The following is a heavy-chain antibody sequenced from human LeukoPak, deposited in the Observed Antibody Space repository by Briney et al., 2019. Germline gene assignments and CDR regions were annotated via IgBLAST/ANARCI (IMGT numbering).Heavy chain of an antibody. CDR1: GYTFTSYG. Sequence: GASVKVSCKASGYTFTSYGISWVRQAPGQGLEWMGWISAYNGNTNYAQKLQGRVTMTTDTSTSTAYMELRSLRSDDTAVYYCARDRCFDYGGNSDKGCGLAYWGQGTLVTVSS. CDR2: ISAYNGNT. D-gene: IGHD4-23*01. CDR3: ARDRCFDYGGNSDKGCGLAY. V-gene: IGHV1-18*01. J-gene: IGHJ4*02.